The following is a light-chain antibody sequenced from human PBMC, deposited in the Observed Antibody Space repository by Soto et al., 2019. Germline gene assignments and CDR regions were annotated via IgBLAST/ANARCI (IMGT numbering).Light chain of an antibody. V-gene: IGLV2-14*01. CDR1: SSDIGGYNY. Sequence: QSALTQPASVSGSPGQSITISCTGTSSDIGGYNYVSWYQQHPGKAPKLMIYEVSNRPSGVSNRFSGSKSGNTASLTISGLQAEDEADYYCTSYTSSSTNDDFGTGTKVTVL. CDR2: EVS. CDR3: TSYTSSSTNDD. J-gene: IGLJ1*01.